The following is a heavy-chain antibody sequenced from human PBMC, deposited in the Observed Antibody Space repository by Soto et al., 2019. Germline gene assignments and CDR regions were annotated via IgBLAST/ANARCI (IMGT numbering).Heavy chain of an antibody. CDR3: ARHPAVTGTAAYFDY. D-gene: IGHD6-19*01. J-gene: IGHJ4*02. V-gene: IGHV4-59*08. CDR2: IYSSGST. CDR1: GGSISSYY. Sequence: QVQLQESGPGLVKPSETLSLTCTVSGGSISSYYWSWIRQPPGKGLEWIGYIYSSGSTNYTPSLKRRVTISVDTSKNQFSLRLSSVTAADTAVYYCARHPAVTGTAAYFDYWGQGTLVTVSS.